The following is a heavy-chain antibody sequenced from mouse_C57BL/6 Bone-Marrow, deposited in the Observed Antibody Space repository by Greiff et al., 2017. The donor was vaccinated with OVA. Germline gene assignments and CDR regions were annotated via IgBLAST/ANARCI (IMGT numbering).Heavy chain of an antibody. D-gene: IGHD1-1*01. J-gene: IGHJ2*01. Sequence: EVNVVESGGGLVQSGRSLRLSCATSGFTFSDFYMEWVRQAPGKGLEWIAASRNKANDYTTEYSASVKGRFIVSRDTSQSILYLQMNALRAEDTAIYYCARSTVVGKNYFDYWGQGTTLTVSS. CDR1: GFTFSDFY. V-gene: IGHV7-1*01. CDR3: ARSTVVGKNYFDY. CDR2: SRNKANDYTT.